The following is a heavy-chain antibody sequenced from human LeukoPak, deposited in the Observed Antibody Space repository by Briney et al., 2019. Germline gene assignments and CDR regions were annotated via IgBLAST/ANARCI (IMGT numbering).Heavy chain of an antibody. V-gene: IGHV4-39*07. J-gene: IGHJ3*02. Sequence: PSETLSLTCTVSGGSISSGDYYWSWIRQPPGKGLEWIGEINHSGSTNYNPSLKSRVTISVDTSKNQFSLKLSSVTAADTAVYYCARGDPSTSCYRWCGLNGAFDIWGQGTMVTVSS. CDR1: GGSISSGDYY. D-gene: IGHD2-2*01. CDR2: INHSGST. CDR3: ARGDPSTSCYRWCGLNGAFDI.